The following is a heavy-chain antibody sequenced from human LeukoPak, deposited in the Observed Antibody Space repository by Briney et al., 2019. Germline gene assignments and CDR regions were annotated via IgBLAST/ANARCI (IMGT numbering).Heavy chain of an antibody. CDR3: ARDAGIGLDTLDI. Sequence: SETLSLTCAVYGGPFSGYYWSWIRQPPGKGLEWIGEINHSGSTNYNPSLKSRVTISVDTSKNQFSLQLNSVTPEDTAVYYCARDAGIGLDTLDIWGQGTMVTVST. V-gene: IGHV4-34*01. CDR2: INHSGST. J-gene: IGHJ3*02. D-gene: IGHD2-15*01. CDR1: GGPFSGYY.